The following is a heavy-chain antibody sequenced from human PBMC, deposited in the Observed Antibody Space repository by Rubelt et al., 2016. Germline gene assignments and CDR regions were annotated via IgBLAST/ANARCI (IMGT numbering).Heavy chain of an antibody. J-gene: IGHJ2*01. D-gene: IGHD2-21*01. CDR3: AGVEGGGDEGDWYFDL. V-gene: IGHV1-69*01. Sequence: QVQLVQSGAEVKKPGSSVKVSCKASGGTFSSYAISWVRQAPGQGLGWMGGIIPIFGTANYAQKFQGRVTITADETTSTAYMELSGLRSENTAVYYCAGVEGGGDEGDWYFDLWGRGTLVTVSS. CDR1: GGTFSSYA. CDR2: IIPIFGTA.